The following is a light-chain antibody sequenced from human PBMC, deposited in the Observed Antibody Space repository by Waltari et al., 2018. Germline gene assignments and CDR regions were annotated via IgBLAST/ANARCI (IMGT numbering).Light chain of an antibody. Sequence: DIQMTQSPSTLSASVGDRVTITCRASQSISSWLAWYQQKPGKAPKPLIYKASSLESGVPSRFSGSGSGTEFTLTISSLQPDDFATYYCQQYNSYSIFTFGPGTKVDIK. CDR3: QQYNSYSIFT. J-gene: IGKJ3*01. V-gene: IGKV1-5*03. CDR2: KAS. CDR1: QSISSW.